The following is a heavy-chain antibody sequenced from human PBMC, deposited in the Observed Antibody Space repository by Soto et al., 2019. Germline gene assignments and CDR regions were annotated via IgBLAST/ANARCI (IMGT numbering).Heavy chain of an antibody. Sequence: PSETLSLTCTVSGGSISSGDYYWSWIRQHPGKGLEWIGYIYYSGSTYYNPSLKSQVTISVDTSKNQFSLKLSSVTAADTAVYYCARDRYYYGPGRPHTCLHPWGQGTLLTVYS. CDR3: ARDRYYYGPGRPHTCLHP. CDR1: GGSISSGDYY. V-gene: IGHV4-30-4*01. J-gene: IGHJ5*02. CDR2: IYYSGST. D-gene: IGHD3-10*01.